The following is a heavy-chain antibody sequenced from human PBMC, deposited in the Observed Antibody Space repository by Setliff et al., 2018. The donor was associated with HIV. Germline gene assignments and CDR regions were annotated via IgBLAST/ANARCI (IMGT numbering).Heavy chain of an antibody. CDR1: GDSFNGSHYL. V-gene: IGHV4-39*07. Sequence: PEETLSLTCTVSGDSFNGSHYLWGWIRQPPGKGLEWVGNVYYNWATYYNPSLKSRVTISVDTSKNQFSLKLISVTAADTAVYYCARYGGNSFWFDPWGQGTLVTVSS. J-gene: IGHJ5*02. CDR2: VYYNWAT. D-gene: IGHD2-21*01. CDR3: ARYGGNSFWFDP.